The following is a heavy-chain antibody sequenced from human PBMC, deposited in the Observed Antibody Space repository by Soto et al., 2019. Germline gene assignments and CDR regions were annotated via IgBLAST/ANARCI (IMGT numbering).Heavy chain of an antibody. CDR3: ARASSYYYYGMDV. CDR1: GGSISSYY. Sequence: LSLTCTVSGGSISSYYWSWIRQPPGKGLEWIGYIYYSGSTNYNPSLKSRVTISVDTSKNQFSLKLSSVTAADTAVYYYARASSYYYYGMDVWGQGTTVTVSS. J-gene: IGHJ6*02. CDR2: IYYSGST. V-gene: IGHV4-59*01.